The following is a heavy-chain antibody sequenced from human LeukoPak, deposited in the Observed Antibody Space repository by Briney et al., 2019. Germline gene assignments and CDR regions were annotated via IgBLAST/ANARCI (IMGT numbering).Heavy chain of an antibody. V-gene: IGHV1-69*05. J-gene: IGHJ6*03. D-gene: IGHD1-1*01. CDR1: GGTFSSYA. Sequence: SVKVSCKASGGTFSSYAISWVRQAPGQGLEWMGGIIPIFGTANYAQKYQGRVTITTDESTSTAYMELSSLRSEDTAVYYCARDKGWNDPAQRLNYYYYMDVWGKGTTVTVSS. CDR2: IIPIFGTA. CDR3: ARDKGWNDPAQRLNYYYYMDV.